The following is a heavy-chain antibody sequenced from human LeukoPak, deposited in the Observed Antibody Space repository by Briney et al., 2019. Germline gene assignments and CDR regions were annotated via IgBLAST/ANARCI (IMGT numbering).Heavy chain of an antibody. D-gene: IGHD4-17*01. V-gene: IGHV4-4*07. CDR2: IYTSGST. Sequence: SETLSLTCTVSGDSISRYYWSWIRQPAGKGLEWIGRIYTSGSTNYNPSLKSRVTMSVDTSKNQFSLKLSSVTAADAAVYYCACGTTVTTLNAFDIWGQGTMVTVSS. CDR3: ACGTTVTTLNAFDI. J-gene: IGHJ3*02. CDR1: GDSISRYY.